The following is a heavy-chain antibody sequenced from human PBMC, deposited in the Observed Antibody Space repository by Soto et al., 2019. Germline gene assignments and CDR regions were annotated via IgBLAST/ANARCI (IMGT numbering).Heavy chain of an antibody. V-gene: IGHV1-69*02. CDR1: GGTFSSYT. CDR2: IIPILGIA. D-gene: IGHD3-10*01. CDR3: ARGARLLWFGEFYFDY. Sequence: GASVKVSCKASGGTFSSYTISWVRQAPGQGLEWMGRIIPILGIANYAQKFQGRVTITADRSTSTAYMELSSLRSEDTAVYYCARGARLLWFGEFYFDYWGQGTLVTVSS. J-gene: IGHJ4*02.